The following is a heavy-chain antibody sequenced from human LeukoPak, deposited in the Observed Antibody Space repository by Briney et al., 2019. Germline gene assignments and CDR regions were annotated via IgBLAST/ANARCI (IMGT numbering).Heavy chain of an antibody. V-gene: IGHV3-23*01. CDR2: ITSGGNT. J-gene: IGHJ4*02. D-gene: IGHD3-16*01. CDR3: LKDWVAYRAFDY. Sequence: PGGSLRLSCAASGFTFSNFAMAWVRQAPGKGLEWVSAITSGGNTYFSDSVKGRFTISRDNSKNTLHLQMNSLRAEDTAVYYCLKDWVAYRAFDYWGQGTLVTVSS. CDR1: GFTFSNFA.